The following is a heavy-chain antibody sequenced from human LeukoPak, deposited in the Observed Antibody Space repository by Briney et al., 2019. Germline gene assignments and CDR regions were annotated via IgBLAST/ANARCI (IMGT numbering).Heavy chain of an antibody. CDR1: GFTFSGSA. J-gene: IGHJ4*02. CDR2: IRSKANSYAT. CDR3: TRRGMSAAGPVVDY. V-gene: IGHV3-73*01. D-gene: IGHD6-13*01. Sequence: GGSLRLSCAASGFTFSGSAMHWVRQASGKGLEWVGRIRSKANSYATAYAASVKGRFTISRDDSKNTAYLQMNSLKTEDTAVYYCTRRGMSAAGPVVDYWGQGTLVTVSS.